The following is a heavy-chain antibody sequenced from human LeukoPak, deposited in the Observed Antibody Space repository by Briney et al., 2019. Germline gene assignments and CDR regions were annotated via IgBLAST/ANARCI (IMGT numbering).Heavy chain of an antibody. J-gene: IGHJ4*02. CDR2: IYSGGST. D-gene: IGHD3-16*01. CDR1: GFTVSSNY. V-gene: IGHV3-53*01. CDR3: ARDDDDYGDY. Sequence: PGGSLRLSCAASGFTVSSNYMSWVRQAAGKGLEWVSVIYSGGSTYYADSVKGRFTISRDNSKNTLYLQVNSLRAEDTAVYYCARDDDDYGDYMGQGTLVTVSS.